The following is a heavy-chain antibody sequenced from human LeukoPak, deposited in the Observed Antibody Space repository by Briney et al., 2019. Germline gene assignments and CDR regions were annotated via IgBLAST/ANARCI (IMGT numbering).Heavy chain of an antibody. CDR1: GGSISSYY. D-gene: IGHD3-9*01. CDR3: ARDSLDYDILTGYYTRPGAFDI. V-gene: IGHV4-59*01. J-gene: IGHJ3*02. CDR2: IYYSGST. Sequence: SETLSLTCTVSGGSISSYYWSWIRQPPGKGLEWIGNIYYSGSTNYNPSLKRRVTISVDTSKNQFSLKLSSVTAADTAVYYCARDSLDYDILTGYYTRPGAFDIWGQGTMVTVSS.